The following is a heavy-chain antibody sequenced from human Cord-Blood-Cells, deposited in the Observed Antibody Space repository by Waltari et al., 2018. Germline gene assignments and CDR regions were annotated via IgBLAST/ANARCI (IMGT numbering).Heavy chain of an antibody. CDR2: IYYSGST. D-gene: IGHD3-3*01. J-gene: IGHJ4*02. Sequence: QVQLQESGPGLVQPSETLSLTCTVSGGSVSSGSYYWSWIRQPPGKGLEWIGYIYYSGSTNYNPSLKSRVTISVDTSKNQFSLKLSSVTAAVTAVYYCASYDFWSGYFDYWGQGTLVTVSS. CDR3: ASYDFWSGYFDY. CDR1: GGSVSSGSYY. V-gene: IGHV4-61*01.